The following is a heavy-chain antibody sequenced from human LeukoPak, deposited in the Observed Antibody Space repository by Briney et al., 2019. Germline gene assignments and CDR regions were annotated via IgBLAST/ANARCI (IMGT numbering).Heavy chain of an antibody. CDR3: ARERVITMVRGVTPLGYYYYYMDV. J-gene: IGHJ6*03. V-gene: IGHV4-4*08. Sequence: SETLSLTCTVSGGSISSYYWSWIRQPPGKGLEWIGRIYTSGSTNYNPSLKSRVTISVDTSKNQFSLKLSSVTAADTAVYYCARERVITMVRGVTPLGYYYYYMDVWGKGTTVTISS. D-gene: IGHD3-10*01. CDR1: GGSISSYY. CDR2: IYTSGST.